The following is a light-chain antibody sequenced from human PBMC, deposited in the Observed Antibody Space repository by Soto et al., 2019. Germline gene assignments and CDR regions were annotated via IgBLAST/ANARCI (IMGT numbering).Light chain of an antibody. CDR3: QHYNSYSEA. V-gene: IGKV1-5*03. CDR2: KAS. Sequence: DIQMTPSPSTLSGSVGDRVTITCRASQTISSWLAWYQQKPGKAPKLLIYKASTLKSGVPSRFSGSGSGTEFTLTISSLQPDDFATYDCQHYNSYSEAFGQGTKVDIK. CDR1: QTISSW. J-gene: IGKJ1*01.